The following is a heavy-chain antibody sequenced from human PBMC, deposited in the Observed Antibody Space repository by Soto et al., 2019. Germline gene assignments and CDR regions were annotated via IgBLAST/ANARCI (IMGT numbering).Heavy chain of an antibody. D-gene: IGHD5-18*01. J-gene: IGHJ4*02. CDR1: GGSISSYY. V-gene: IGHV4-59*01. CDR2: TYYSGST. CDR3: AREVDTARIDY. Sequence: SETLSLTCSVSGGSISSYYWSWIRQPPGKGLEWIGYTYYSGSTNYNPSLKSRVTISVDTSKNQFSLKLSSVTAADTAVYYCAREVDTARIDYWGQGTLVTVSS.